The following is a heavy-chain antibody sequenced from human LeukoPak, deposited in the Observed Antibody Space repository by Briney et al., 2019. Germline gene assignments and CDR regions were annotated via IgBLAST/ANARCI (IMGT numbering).Heavy chain of an antibody. V-gene: IGHV4-61*02. CDR1: GGSISSGSYY. D-gene: IGHD6-13*01. CDR3: ARDSRLSSSWYGFHY. Sequence: TSETLSLTCTVSGGSISSGSYYWSWIRQPAGKGLEWIGRIYTSGSTNYNPSLKSRVTISVDTSKNQFSLKLSSVTAADTAVYYCARDSRLSSSWYGFHYWGQGTLVTVSS. J-gene: IGHJ4*02. CDR2: IYTSGST.